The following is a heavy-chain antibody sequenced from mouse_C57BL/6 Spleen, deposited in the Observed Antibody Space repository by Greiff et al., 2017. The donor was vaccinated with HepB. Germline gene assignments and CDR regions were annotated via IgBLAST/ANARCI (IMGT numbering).Heavy chain of an antibody. J-gene: IGHJ3*01. Sequence: QVQLQQSGAELARPGASVKLSCKASGYTFTSYGISWVKQRTGQGLEWIGEIYPRSGNTYYNEKFKGKATLTADKSSSTAYMELRSLTSEDSAVYFCAREEDDGYYGAYWGQGTLVTVSA. V-gene: IGHV1-81*01. CDR1: GYTFTSYG. CDR3: AREEDDGYYGAY. D-gene: IGHD2-3*01. CDR2: IYPRSGNT.